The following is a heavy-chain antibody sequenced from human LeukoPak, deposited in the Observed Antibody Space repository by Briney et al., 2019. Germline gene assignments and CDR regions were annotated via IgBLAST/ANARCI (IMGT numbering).Heavy chain of an antibody. CDR3: ARRGRSSTDPFDF. D-gene: IGHD2-2*01. CDR2: IYYSGTT. CDR1: GGSISTYY. Sequence: SETLSLTCTVSGGSISTYYWSWSRQPPGKGLEWIGYIYYSGTTKYSTSLKSRVTISLDAPKNQISLRLTSVTAADTAVYYCARRGRSSTDPFDFWGQGTLVAVSS. J-gene: IGHJ4*02. V-gene: IGHV4-59*08.